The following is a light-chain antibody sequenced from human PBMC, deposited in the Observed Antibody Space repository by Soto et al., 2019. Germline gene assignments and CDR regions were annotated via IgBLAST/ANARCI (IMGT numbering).Light chain of an antibody. Sequence: QSALTQPASVSGSPGQSITSSCTGTSSDVGVYNYVSWYQQHPGKAPKLMISEVRNRTSGVSDRFSGSKSANTASLTISGLQAEDEAEYYCASYTAKTTWVFGGGTKLTVL. V-gene: IGLV2-14*01. CDR2: EVR. CDR1: SSDVGVYNY. CDR3: ASYTAKTTWV. J-gene: IGLJ3*02.